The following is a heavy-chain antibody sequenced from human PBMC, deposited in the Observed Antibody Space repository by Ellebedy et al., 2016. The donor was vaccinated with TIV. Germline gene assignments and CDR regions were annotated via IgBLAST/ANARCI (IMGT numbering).Heavy chain of an antibody. J-gene: IGHJ3*01. CDR3: ATDGSYGDYLSPAHASVL. CDR2: INQDATKT. V-gene: IGHV3-7*01. CDR1: GFSFRRYW. Sequence: GGSLRLSCVGSGFSFRRYWMSWVRQAPGKGLEWVANINQDATKTFYVDSVEGRFTISKDNAKNSLFMQMNSLRAEDTAVYYCATDGSYGDYLSPAHASVLWGQGTVVSVSS. D-gene: IGHD4-17*01.